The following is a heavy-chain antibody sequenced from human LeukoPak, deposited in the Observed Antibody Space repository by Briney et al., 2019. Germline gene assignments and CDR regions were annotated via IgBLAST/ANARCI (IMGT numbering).Heavy chain of an antibody. D-gene: IGHD2-15*01. CDR1: GGSISSGGYY. Sequence: SETLSLTRTVSGGSISSGGYYGSWIRQHPGKGLEWIGYIYYSGSTYYNPSLKSRITISVDTSKNQFSLKLSSVTAADTAVYYCARISWDSGGYGLDVWGQGTTVTVS. V-gene: IGHV4-31*03. CDR3: ARISWDSGGYGLDV. CDR2: IYYSGST. J-gene: IGHJ6*02.